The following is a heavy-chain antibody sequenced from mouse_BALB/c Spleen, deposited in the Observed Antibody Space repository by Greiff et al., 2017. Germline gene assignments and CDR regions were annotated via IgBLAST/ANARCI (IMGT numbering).Heavy chain of an antibody. CDR3: AQGGLLLFAY. D-gene: IGHD2-3*01. CDR2: IWSGGST. J-gene: IGHJ3*01. V-gene: IGHV2-2*02. Sequence: QVQLQQSGPGLVQPSQSLSITCTVSGFSLTSYGVHWVRQSPGKGLEWLGVIWSGGSTDYNAAFISRLSISKDNSKSQVFFKMNSLQANDTAIYYCAQGGLLLFAYWGQGTLVTVSA. CDR1: GFSLTSYG.